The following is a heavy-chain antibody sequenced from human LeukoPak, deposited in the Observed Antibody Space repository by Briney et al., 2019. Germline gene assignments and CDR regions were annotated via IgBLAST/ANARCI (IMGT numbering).Heavy chain of an antibody. CDR2: MNPNSGNT. J-gene: IGHJ4*02. CDR3: ARVKNYGDTPFDY. Sequence: ASVKVSCKASGYTFTSYDINWVRQATGQGLEWMGWMNPNSGNTGYARKFQGRVTMTRNTSISTAYMELSSLRSEDTAVYYCARVKNYGDTPFDYWGQGTLVTVSS. D-gene: IGHD4-17*01. CDR1: GYTFTSYD. V-gene: IGHV1-8*01.